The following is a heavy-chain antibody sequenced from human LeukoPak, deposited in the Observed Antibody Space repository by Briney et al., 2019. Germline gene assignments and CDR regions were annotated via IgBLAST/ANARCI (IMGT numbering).Heavy chain of an antibody. D-gene: IGHD2-21*01. V-gene: IGHV3-74*01. J-gene: IGHJ3*02. CDR2: LDGPGRRT. CDR3: VRDLFPDAFDI. Sequence: GGSLSLSCEVSVFTPSHFWIDWVRQAPGKGLGWVARLDGPGRRTVHADSVKGRFTFSRDNAKNTLSLQMNSLRHDDTAMYYCVRDLFPDAFDIWGQGTRVPVSS. CDR1: VFTPSHFW.